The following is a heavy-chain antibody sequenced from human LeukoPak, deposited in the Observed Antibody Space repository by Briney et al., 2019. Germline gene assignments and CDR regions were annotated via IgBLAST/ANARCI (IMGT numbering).Heavy chain of an antibody. Sequence: GGSLRLSCAASGLTFTFSTSGIHWVRQAPGKGLEWVAFIQYDGSEKYYANSVKGRCTTSRDNSKNKVYLQMNSLTGEDTAIYYWAREGGTIEIGEFDYWGQGTLVTVSS. V-gene: IGHV3-30*02. CDR3: AREGGTIEIGEFDY. J-gene: IGHJ4*02. CDR2: IQYDGSEK. CDR1: GLTFTFSTSG. D-gene: IGHD3-16*02.